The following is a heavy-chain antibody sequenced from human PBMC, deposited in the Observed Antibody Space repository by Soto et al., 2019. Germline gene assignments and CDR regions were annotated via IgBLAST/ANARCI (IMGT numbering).Heavy chain of an antibody. J-gene: IGHJ3*01. D-gene: IGHD6-13*01. CDR1: GFTFNNYG. CDR3: AKDQGIAASHGID. Sequence: QVQLVESGGGVVQPGTSLRLSCAASGFTFNNYGIHWVHQAPGTGLEWVAAISSDGSDKYYADSVKGRLTISRDNSKNTVYLQMHSLRAEDTAVYYCAKDQGIAASHGIDWGQGTMVTVSS. V-gene: IGHV3-30*18. CDR2: ISSDGSDK.